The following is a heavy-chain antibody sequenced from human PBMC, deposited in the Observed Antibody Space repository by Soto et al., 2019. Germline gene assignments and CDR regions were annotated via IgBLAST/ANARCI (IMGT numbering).Heavy chain of an antibody. D-gene: IGHD3-22*01. J-gene: IGHJ4*02. CDR3: ARGPTDYYDNSGNYFLDY. CDR1: GYTFTTYG. CDR2: ISTYNGNT. Sequence: QVPLVQSGAEVKKPGASVKVSCKASGYTFTTYGMSWVRQAPGQGLDWMGWISTYNGNTKYAEWLQGRVTMTTDTTTSTAYMELRSLRSDDTAVYYCARGPTDYYDNSGNYFLDYWGQGTLVTVSS. V-gene: IGHV1-18*01.